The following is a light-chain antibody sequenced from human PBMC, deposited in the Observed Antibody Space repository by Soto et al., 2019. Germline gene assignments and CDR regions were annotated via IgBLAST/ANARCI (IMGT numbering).Light chain of an antibody. CDR2: GAS. CDR1: QSVASNF. CDR3: HQYSSSPYT. V-gene: IGKV3-20*01. Sequence: ENVLTQTPGTLSLSPGERATLSCRATQSVASNFLAWYQQKPGLAPRLLIYGASTRATGIPDRFSGSGSGADFTLTISRLEPEDFAVYYCHQYSSSPYTFGQGTKLESK. J-gene: IGKJ2*01.